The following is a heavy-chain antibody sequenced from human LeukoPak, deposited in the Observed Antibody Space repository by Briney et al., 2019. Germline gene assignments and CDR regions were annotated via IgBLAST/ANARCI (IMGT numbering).Heavy chain of an antibody. CDR3: ATSFYCSSTSCTGGFDY. Sequence: GGSLRLSCAASGFTFSDYYMSWIRQAPGKGLEWVSYINSSGSTIYYADSVKGRFTISRDNAKNSLYLQMNSLRTEDTAVYYCATSFYCSSTSCTGGFDYWGQGTLVTVSS. V-gene: IGHV3-11*01. CDR2: INSSGSTI. D-gene: IGHD2-2*01. CDR1: GFTFSDYY. J-gene: IGHJ4*02.